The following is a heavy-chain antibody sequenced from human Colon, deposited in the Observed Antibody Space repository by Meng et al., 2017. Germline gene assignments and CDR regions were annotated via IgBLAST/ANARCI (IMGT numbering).Heavy chain of an antibody. V-gene: IGHV4-30-4*01. CDR1: GGFLNSDYYY. J-gene: IGHJ4*02. CDR2: LSYSGNT. CDR3: AREWRHYYGAGSFDY. Sequence: HVMLQEMGPGLVKPAQTASLNSTHSGGFLNSDYYYLSWIRQSPGGGLEWIGLLSYSGNTFYNPSLRSRVAISADTSKSQFSLYLRSVTAADTAVYYCAREWRHYYGAGSFDYWGQGALVTVSS. D-gene: IGHD3-10*01.